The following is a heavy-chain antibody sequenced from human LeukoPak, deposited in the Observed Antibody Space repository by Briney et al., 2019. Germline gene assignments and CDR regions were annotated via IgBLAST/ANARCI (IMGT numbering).Heavy chain of an antibody. Sequence: PGGSLRLSCAASGFTFSSYAMGWVRLAPGKGLEWVSLISGSGDNSYYADSVKGRFTISRDNSKNTLYLQMSSLRAEDMALYYCAKCLGDGTNYYFAHWGQGTLVTVSS. CDR1: GFTFSSYA. V-gene: IGHV3-23*01. CDR2: ISGSGDNS. J-gene: IGHJ4*02. D-gene: IGHD4/OR15-4a*01. CDR3: AKCLGDGTNYYFAH.